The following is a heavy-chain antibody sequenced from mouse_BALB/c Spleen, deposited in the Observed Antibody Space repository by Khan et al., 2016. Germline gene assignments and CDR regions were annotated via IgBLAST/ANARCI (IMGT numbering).Heavy chain of an antibody. J-gene: IGHJ3*01. CDR2: INYSGTI. Sequence: EVQLQESGPGLVKPSQTVSLTCTVTGISITTGNYRWSWIRQFPGNKLEWIGFINYSGTITYNPSLTSRTTITRYTSKNQFFLEMNSLTAEDTATYYCARDHYYGYWFAYWGQGTLVTVSA. CDR1: GISITTGNYR. V-gene: IGHV3-5*02. CDR3: ARDHYYGYWFAY. D-gene: IGHD1-2*01.